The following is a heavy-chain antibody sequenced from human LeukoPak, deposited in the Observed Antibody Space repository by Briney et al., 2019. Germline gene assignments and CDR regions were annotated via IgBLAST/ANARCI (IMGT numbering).Heavy chain of an antibody. CDR1: GGSISHYN. V-gene: IGHV4-59*01. J-gene: IGHJ5*02. D-gene: IGHD6-13*01. CDR2: VYYSGNT. CDR3: ARDNSRIAAAGTFNWFDP. Sequence: SETLSLTCTVSGGSISHYNWTWIRQPPGKGLECVGYVYYSGNTNYNPSLKSRVTISVDTSKNQFSLKLSSVTAADTAVYYCARDNSRIAAAGTFNWFDPWGQGTLVTVSS.